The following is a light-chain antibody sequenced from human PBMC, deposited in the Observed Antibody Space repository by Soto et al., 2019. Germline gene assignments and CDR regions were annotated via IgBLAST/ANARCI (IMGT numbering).Light chain of an antibody. Sequence: DIQMTQSPSTLSASVGDRVNITCRASQSISGWLAWYQQKPGIAPKLLICKASSLESGVPSRFSGSGSGTEFTLTISSLQPDDFATYYCQQYNSYPWTFGKGTKVEI. J-gene: IGKJ1*01. CDR3: QQYNSYPWT. V-gene: IGKV1-5*03. CDR1: QSISGW. CDR2: KAS.